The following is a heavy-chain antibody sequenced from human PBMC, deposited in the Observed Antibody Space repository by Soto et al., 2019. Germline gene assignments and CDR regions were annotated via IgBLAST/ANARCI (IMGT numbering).Heavy chain of an antibody. V-gene: IGHV4-59*01. CDR3: ARYFDWPNAFDI. CDR2: MYYTGNT. D-gene: IGHD3-9*01. CDR1: GGSFGTYY. J-gene: IGHJ3*02. Sequence: SETLSLACIVPGGSFGTYYWRWIRQPPGKGLEWIGYMYYTGNTNYNPSLKSRVTISVDTPKNQYSLKLRSVTAADTGVYFCARYFDWPNAFDIWGQWTMVTVS.